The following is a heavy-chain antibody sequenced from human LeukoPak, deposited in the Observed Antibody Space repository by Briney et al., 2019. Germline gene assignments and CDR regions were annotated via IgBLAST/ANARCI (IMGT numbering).Heavy chain of an antibody. Sequence: KASETLSLTCTVSGGSISSYYWSWIRQPPGKGLEWIGYIYYSGSTNYNPSLKSRVTISVDTSKNQFSLKLSSVTAADTAVYYCARVNELTGDFDYWGQGTLVTVSS. V-gene: IGHV4-59*01. CDR2: IYYSGST. D-gene: IGHD3-9*01. CDR1: GGSISSYY. J-gene: IGHJ4*02. CDR3: ARVNELTGDFDY.